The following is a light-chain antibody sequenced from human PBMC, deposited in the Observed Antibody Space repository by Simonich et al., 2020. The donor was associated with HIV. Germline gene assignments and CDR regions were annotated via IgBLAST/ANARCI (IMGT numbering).Light chain of an antibody. CDR3: CSYAGSYTWV. CDR2: DVS. V-gene: IGLV2-11*01. Sequence: QSALTQPRSVSVSPGQSVLISCTGTSSDVGCYNYVSWYQQHPGKAPKLMIYDVSKRPSGVPDRFSGSKSGNTASLTISGLQAEDEADYYCCSYAGSYTWVFGGGTKLTVL. CDR1: SSDVGCYNY. J-gene: IGLJ3*02.